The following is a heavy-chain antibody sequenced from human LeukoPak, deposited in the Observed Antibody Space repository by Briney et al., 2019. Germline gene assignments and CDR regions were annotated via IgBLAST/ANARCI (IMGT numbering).Heavy chain of an antibody. CDR3: ARDVNGDLDY. CDR1: GFTFSPYW. D-gene: IGHD7-27*01. Sequence: GGSLRLSCAASGFTFSPYWMAWVRQAPGKGPEWVANIKGDGSDKGYVDSVKGRFAISRDNARNSLYLQMSSLRAEDAGVYYCARDVNGDLDYWGQGALVTVSS. CDR2: IKGDGSDK. V-gene: IGHV3-7*01. J-gene: IGHJ4*02.